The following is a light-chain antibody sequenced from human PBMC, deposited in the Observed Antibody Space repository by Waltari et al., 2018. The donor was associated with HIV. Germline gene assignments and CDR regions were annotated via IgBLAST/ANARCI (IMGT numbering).Light chain of an antibody. Sequence: QSALTQPPSASGSPGQSVTISCPGTSSDVGGYNYVPWYQQHPGQAPKRLIYEGSKRPSAVPDRFSGSKSGNTASLTVPGLQAEDEADYYRSSYAGSNNWVFGGGTKLTVL. CDR2: EGS. CDR1: SSDVGGYNY. CDR3: SSYAGSNNWV. J-gene: IGLJ3*02. V-gene: IGLV2-8*01.